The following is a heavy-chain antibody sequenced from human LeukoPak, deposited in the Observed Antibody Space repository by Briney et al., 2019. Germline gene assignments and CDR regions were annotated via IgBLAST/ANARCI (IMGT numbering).Heavy chain of an antibody. V-gene: IGHV3-23*01. CDR2: ISGGGGIT. CDR3: AKGGSTVTTEDVVDY. Sequence: GGSLRLSCAASAFTFSRSAMSWVRQAPGKGLEWVSVISGGGGITNYADSVKGRFTIFRDNSNNTLSLQMNSLRVEDTAVYYCAKGGSTVTTEDVVDYWGQGTLVTVSS. D-gene: IGHD4-17*01. CDR1: AFTFSRSA. J-gene: IGHJ4*02.